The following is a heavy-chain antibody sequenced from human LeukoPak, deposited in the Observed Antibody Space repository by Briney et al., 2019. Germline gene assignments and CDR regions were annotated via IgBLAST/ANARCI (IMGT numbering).Heavy chain of an antibody. D-gene: IGHD6-19*01. J-gene: IGHJ4*02. CDR3: ASQGGWSDYYFDY. CDR1: GGTFSSYA. Sequence: GASVKVSCKASGGTFSSYAISWVRQAPGQGLEWIGGIIPIFGTANYAQKFQGRVTITADESTSTAYMELSSLRSEDTAVYYCASQGGWSDYYFDYWGQGTLVTVSS. CDR2: IIPIFGTA. V-gene: IGHV1-69*13.